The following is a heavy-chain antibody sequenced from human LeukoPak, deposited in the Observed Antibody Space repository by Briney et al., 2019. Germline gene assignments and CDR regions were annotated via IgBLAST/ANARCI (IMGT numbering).Heavy chain of an antibody. CDR1: GGSFSGYY. CDR2: INNSGST. Sequence: SETLSLTCAVYGGSFSGYYWSWIRQPPGKGLEWIGEINNSGSTNYNPSLKSRVTISVDTSKNQFSLKLSSVTAADTAVYYCAREVFSEKEIAAAGTRWFDPWGQGTLVTVSS. D-gene: IGHD6-13*01. J-gene: IGHJ5*02. CDR3: AREVFSEKEIAAAGTRWFDP. V-gene: IGHV4-34*01.